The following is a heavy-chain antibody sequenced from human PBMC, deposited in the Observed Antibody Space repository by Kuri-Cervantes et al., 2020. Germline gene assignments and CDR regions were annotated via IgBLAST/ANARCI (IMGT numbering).Heavy chain of an antibody. CDR2: IYYSGST. V-gene: IGHV4-39*01. Sequence: SETLSLTCTVSGGSISSSSYYWGWIRQPPGKGLEWIGSIYYSGSTYYNPSLKSRVTISVDTSKNQFSLKVSSVTAADTAVYYCARLIVRGSHFGDWGQGTLVTVSS. CDR1: GGSISSSSYY. D-gene: IGHD1-26*01. CDR3: ARLIVRGSHFGD. J-gene: IGHJ4*02.